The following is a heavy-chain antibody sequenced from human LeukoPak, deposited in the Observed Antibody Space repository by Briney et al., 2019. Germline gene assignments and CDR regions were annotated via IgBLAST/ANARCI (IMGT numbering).Heavy chain of an antibody. D-gene: IGHD6-13*01. CDR3: PKDLRRNIAAAGTFNY. Sequence: GGSLRLSCAASGFTFSNYGMHWVRQAPGKGLEWVAVISYDGTNKYYADSVKGRFTISRDNSKNTLYLQMNSRRAEDTAVYYCPKDLRRNIAAAGTFNYWGQGTLVTVSS. J-gene: IGHJ4*02. CDR1: GFTFSNYG. CDR2: ISYDGTNK. V-gene: IGHV3-30*18.